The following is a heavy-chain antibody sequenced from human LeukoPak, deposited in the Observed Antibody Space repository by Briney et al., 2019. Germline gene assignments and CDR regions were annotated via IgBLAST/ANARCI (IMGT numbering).Heavy chain of an antibody. CDR2: TYYRSKWYN. D-gene: IGHD1-26*01. CDR3: ARDEDIEGSTEGGFDY. Sequence: SQTLSLTCAISGDSVSSGSATWNWTRQSPSRGLEWLGRTYYRSKWYNDYALSVKSRIPINPDTSKNEFSLQLNYVTREDTAVYYCARDEDIEGSTEGGFDYWGQGTLVTVSS. J-gene: IGHJ4*02. V-gene: IGHV6-1*01. CDR1: GDSVSSGSAT.